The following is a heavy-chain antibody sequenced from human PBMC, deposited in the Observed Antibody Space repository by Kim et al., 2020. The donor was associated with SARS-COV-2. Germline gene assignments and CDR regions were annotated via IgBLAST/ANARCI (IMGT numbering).Heavy chain of an antibody. CDR1: GGSFSGYY. D-gene: IGHD5-18*01. J-gene: IGHJ4*02. Sequence: SETLSLTCAVYGGSFSGYYWSWIRQPPGKGLEWIGEINHSGSTNYNPSLKSRVTISVDTSKNQFSLKLSSVTAADTAVYYCARGSGYSYGYAYDYWGQGNLVTVSS. CDR2: INHSGST. CDR3: ARGSGYSYGYAYDY. V-gene: IGHV4-34*01.